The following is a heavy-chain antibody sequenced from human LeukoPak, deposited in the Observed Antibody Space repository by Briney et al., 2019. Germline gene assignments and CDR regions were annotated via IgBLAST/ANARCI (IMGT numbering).Heavy chain of an antibody. CDR1: GFTVSSNY. Sequence: GGSLRLSCAASGFTVSSNYMSWVRQAPGKGLEWVSVIYSGGSTYYADSVKGRFTISRDNSKNTLYLQMNSLRAEDTAVYYCARDGRPRQYYYDSSGDSDAFDIWGQGTMVTVSS. J-gene: IGHJ3*02. D-gene: IGHD3-22*01. CDR3: ARDGRPRQYYYDSSGDSDAFDI. CDR2: IYSGGST. V-gene: IGHV3-66*02.